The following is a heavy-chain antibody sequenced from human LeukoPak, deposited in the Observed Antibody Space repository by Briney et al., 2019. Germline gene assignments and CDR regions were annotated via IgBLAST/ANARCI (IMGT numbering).Heavy chain of an antibody. CDR3: ARGSVAYFDY. V-gene: IGHV4-59*01. J-gene: IGHJ4*02. Sequence: SETLSLTCTVSGGSIRSYYWSWVRQPPGKGLEWIGYIYYSGSTNYNPSLKSRVTISVDTSKNQFSLKLSSVTAADTAVYYCARGSVAYFDYWGQGTLVTVSS. CDR2: IYYSGST. CDR1: GGSIRSYY.